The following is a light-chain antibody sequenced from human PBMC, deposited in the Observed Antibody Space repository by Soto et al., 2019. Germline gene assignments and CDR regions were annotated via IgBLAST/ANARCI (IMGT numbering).Light chain of an antibody. J-gene: IGKJ5*01. CDR3: QQLNSYPFT. Sequence: DIQMTQSPPSLSASVGDTITITCRASQSISTYLDWYQVTPGKAPKVLIYAASTLQDGVPSRFSGSGSGTEFTLTISSLQPEDFATYFCQQLNSYPFTFGQGTRLEIK. CDR2: AAS. CDR1: QSISTY. V-gene: IGKV1-9*01.